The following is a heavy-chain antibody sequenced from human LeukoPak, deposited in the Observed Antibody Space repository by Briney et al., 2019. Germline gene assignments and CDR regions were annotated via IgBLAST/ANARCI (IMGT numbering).Heavy chain of an antibody. D-gene: IGHD2-2*01. V-gene: IGHV3-11*06. CDR1: GFTFSDYY. J-gene: IGHJ6*04. Sequence: GGSLRLSCAASGFTFSDYYMSWIRPAPGKGLEWVSYISSSSSYTNYADSVKGRFTISRDNAKNSLYLQMNSLRAEDTAVYNCARSDIVVVPAAPTLDVWGKGTTVTVSS. CDR2: ISSSSSYT. CDR3: ARSDIVVVPAAPTLDV.